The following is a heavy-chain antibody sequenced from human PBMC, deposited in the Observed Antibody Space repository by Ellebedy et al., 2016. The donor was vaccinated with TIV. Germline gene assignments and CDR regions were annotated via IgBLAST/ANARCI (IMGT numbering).Heavy chain of an antibody. CDR1: GFTFNSYW. V-gene: IGHV3-74*01. D-gene: IGHD3-3*01. Sequence: GGSLRLSXAASGFTFNSYWMHWVRQVPGKGLVWVSHIRGDGISTSYADSVKGRFTISRDNAKNTMYLQMNSLRAEDTAVYYCARDGVGLIDLDSWGQGTLVTVSS. CDR2: IRGDGIST. CDR3: ARDGVGLIDLDS. J-gene: IGHJ4*02.